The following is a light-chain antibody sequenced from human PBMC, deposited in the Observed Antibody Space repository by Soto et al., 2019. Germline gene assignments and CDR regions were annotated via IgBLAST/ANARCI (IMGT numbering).Light chain of an antibody. Sequence: DIVMTQTPLSSPVTLGQPASISCRSSQGLVHSDGNTYLTWLQQRPGQPPRLLISKISNRFSGVPDRFSGSGAGTDFTLKISRVEAEDVGDYYCMQGTQSPYTFGQGTKVDIK. CDR1: QGLVHSDGNTY. V-gene: IGKV2-24*01. J-gene: IGKJ2*01. CDR2: KIS. CDR3: MQGTQSPYT.